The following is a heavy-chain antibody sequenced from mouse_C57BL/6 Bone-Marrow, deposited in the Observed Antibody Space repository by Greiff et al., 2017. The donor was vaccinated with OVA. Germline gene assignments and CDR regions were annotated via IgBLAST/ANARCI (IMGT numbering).Heavy chain of an antibody. CDR1: GFNIKDDY. CDR3: TPIYYGNSDY. CDR2: IDPENGDT. J-gene: IGHJ2*01. V-gene: IGHV14-4*01. Sequence: VQLQQSGAELVRPGASVKLSCTASGFNIKDDYMHWVKQRPEQGLEWIGWIDPENGDTEYASKFQGKATITADTSSNTAYLQLSSLTSEDTAVYYCTPIYYGNSDYWGQGTTLTVSS. D-gene: IGHD2-1*01.